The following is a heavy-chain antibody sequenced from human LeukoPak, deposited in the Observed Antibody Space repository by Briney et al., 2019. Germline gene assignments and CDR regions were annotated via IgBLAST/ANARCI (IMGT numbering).Heavy chain of an antibody. Sequence: GGSLRLSCAASGFTFSDYYMSWVRQAPGKGLEWVSAISGSGGSTYYADSVKGRFTISRDNSKNTLYLQMNSLRAEDTAVYYCAKGYDFWSGYYTAFDYWGQGTLVTVSS. J-gene: IGHJ4*02. CDR1: GFTFSDYY. CDR3: AKGYDFWSGYYTAFDY. V-gene: IGHV3-23*01. D-gene: IGHD3-3*01. CDR2: ISGSGGST.